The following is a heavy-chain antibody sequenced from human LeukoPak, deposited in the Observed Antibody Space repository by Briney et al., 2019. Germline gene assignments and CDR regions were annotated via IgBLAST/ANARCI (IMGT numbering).Heavy chain of an antibody. J-gene: IGHJ6*03. Sequence: GGSLRLSCAASGFTFDDYGMSWIRQAPGKGLEWVSGINWNGGSTGYADSVKGRFTISRDNAKNSLYLQMNSLRAEDTALYYCARGGDYDYYYYMDVWGKGTTVTVSS. CDR3: ARGGDYDYYYYMDV. CDR1: GFTFDDYG. CDR2: INWNGGST. V-gene: IGHV3-20*04. D-gene: IGHD2-21*02.